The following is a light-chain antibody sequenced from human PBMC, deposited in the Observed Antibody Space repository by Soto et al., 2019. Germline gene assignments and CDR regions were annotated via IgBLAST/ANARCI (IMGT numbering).Light chain of an antibody. V-gene: IGLV2-14*03. CDR1: RTDVADGYDY. Sequence: QSALTQPASVSGSPGQSIAISCTGVRTDVADGYDYVSWYQQHPGQAPQLIIYDVSNRPSGVSDRFSGSKSGNTASLTTSGRQAEDEAEFYCTSYTSTTPLYVFGTGTKLTVL. CDR2: DVS. CDR3: TSYTSTTPLYV. J-gene: IGLJ1*01.